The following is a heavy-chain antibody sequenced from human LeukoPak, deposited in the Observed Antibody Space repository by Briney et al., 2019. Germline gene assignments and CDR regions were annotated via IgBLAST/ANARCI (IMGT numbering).Heavy chain of an antibody. CDR1: GGSISSGSYY. V-gene: IGHV4-61*02. J-gene: IGHJ5*02. CDR3: ARDRGGLYWFDP. CDR2: IYTSGRT. D-gene: IGHD3-16*01. Sequence: PSETLSLTCTVSGGSISSGSYYWSWIRQPAGKGLEWIGRIYTSGRTNYSPSLKSRVTISVDTSKNQFSLKLSSVTAADTAVYYCARDRGGLYWFDPWGQGTLVTVSS.